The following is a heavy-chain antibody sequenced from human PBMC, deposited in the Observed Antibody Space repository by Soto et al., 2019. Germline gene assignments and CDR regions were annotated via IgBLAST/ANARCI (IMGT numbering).Heavy chain of an antibody. CDR2: IYSGGST. Sequence: GGSLRLSCAASGFTVSSNYMSWVRQAPGKGLEWVSVIYSGGSTYYADSVKGRFTISRHNSKNTLYLQMNSLRAEDTAVYYCAGGSYDFWSGYYTGFDYWGQGTLVTVSS. J-gene: IGHJ4*02. V-gene: IGHV3-53*04. CDR1: GFTVSSNY. D-gene: IGHD3-3*01. CDR3: AGGSYDFWSGYYTGFDY.